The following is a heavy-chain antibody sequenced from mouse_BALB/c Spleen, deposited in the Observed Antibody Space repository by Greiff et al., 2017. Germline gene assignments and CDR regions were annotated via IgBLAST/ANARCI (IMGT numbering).Heavy chain of an antibody. J-gene: IGHJ4*01. Sequence: VQLQQSGPELVKPGASVKISCKASGYSFTGYFMNWVMQSHGKSLEWIGRINPYNGDTFYNQKFKGKATLTVDKSSSTAHMELRSLASEDSAVYYCARETYYGSSPYYAMDYWGQGTSVTVSS. V-gene: IGHV1-20*02. CDR3: ARETYYGSSPYYAMDY. D-gene: IGHD1-1*01. CDR2: INPYNGDT. CDR1: GYSFTGYF.